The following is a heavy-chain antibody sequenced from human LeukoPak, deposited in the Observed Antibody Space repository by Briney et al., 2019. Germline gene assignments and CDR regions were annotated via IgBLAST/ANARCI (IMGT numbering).Heavy chain of an antibody. Sequence: ASVKVSCKVSGYTLTELSIHWVRQAPGRGLEWMGGFDPEHGGTIYAQMIQGRVTMTEDTSADTAYIELTSLTSEDTAVYYCATRSPHSGYDSFDYWGQGTLVTVSS. CDR3: ATRSPHSGYDSFDY. CDR2: FDPEHGGT. V-gene: IGHV1-24*01. D-gene: IGHD5-12*01. J-gene: IGHJ4*02. CDR1: GYTLTELS.